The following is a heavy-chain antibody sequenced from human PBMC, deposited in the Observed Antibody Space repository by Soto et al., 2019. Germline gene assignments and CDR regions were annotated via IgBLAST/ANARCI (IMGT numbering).Heavy chain of an antibody. CDR3: ARHLGRIEAARFDY. D-gene: IGHD2-15*01. J-gene: IGHJ4*02. V-gene: IGHV3-66*04. CDR2: IYSGGST. Sequence: GGSLRLSCAASGITVSGNYMAWVRQAPGKGLEWVSLIYSGGSTFYTDSVRGRFIISRDNSKNTLYLQMNSLRAEDTAVYYCARHLGRIEAARFDYWGLGTLVTVSS. CDR1: GITVSGNY.